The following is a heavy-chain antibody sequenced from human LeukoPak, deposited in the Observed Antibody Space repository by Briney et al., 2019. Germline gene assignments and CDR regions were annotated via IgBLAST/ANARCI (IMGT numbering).Heavy chain of an antibody. D-gene: IGHD5-18*01. Sequence: GASVKVSCKASGYTFTSYGISWVRQAPGQGLEWMGWISAYNGNTNYAQKLQGRVTMTTDTSTSTAYMELRSLRSDDTAVYYCALDTAMVTGKGFDYWGQGTLVTVSS. CDR3: ALDTAMVTGKGFDY. V-gene: IGHV1-18*01. J-gene: IGHJ4*02. CDR2: ISAYNGNT. CDR1: GYTFTSYG.